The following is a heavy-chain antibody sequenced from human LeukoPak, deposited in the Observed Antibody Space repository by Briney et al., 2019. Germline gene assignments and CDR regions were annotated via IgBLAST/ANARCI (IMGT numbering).Heavy chain of an antibody. Sequence: GGSLRLSCAASTFTFSNYWMSWVRQAPGKGLEWVANIEQDGSEKYYVDSVKGRFTISRDNAKTSLYLQMNSLRAEDTAVYYCARDVLAAGATGTSDIWGQGTMVTVSS. CDR2: IEQDGSEK. V-gene: IGHV3-7*03. D-gene: IGHD1-14*01. J-gene: IGHJ3*02. CDR3: ARDVLAAGATGTSDI. CDR1: TFTFSNYW.